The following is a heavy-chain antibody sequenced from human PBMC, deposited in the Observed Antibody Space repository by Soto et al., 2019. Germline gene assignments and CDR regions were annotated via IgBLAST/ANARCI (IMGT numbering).Heavy chain of an antibody. CDR1: GFSLNTGGVG. D-gene: IGHD3-10*01. J-gene: IGHJ6*02. Sequence: ITLKESGPTLVKHTQTLTLTCTFSGFSLNTGGVGVGWVRQPRGRAMEWLALIYWDDDERYRPSLRSRLNITKHTINNQVVLTMTNMDPEDTATYYCVRNWRYYGGDYYYGMDAWGQGTTVTVSS. V-gene: IGHV2-5*02. CDR2: IYWDDDE. CDR3: VRNWRYYGGDYYYGMDA.